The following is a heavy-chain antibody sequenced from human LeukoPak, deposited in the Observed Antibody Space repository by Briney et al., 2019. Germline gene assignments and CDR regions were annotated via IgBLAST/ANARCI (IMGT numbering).Heavy chain of an antibody. J-gene: IGHJ4*02. CDR3: AKDPLPDSSGWLGYFDY. V-gene: IGHV3-23*01. CDR1: GFTFSSYA. Sequence: GGFLRLSCAASGFTFSSYAMSWVRQAPGKGLEWVSAISGSGGSTYYADSVKGRFTISRDNSKNTLYLQMNSLRAEDTAVYYCAKDPLPDSSGWLGYFDYWGQGTLVTVSS. D-gene: IGHD6-19*01. CDR2: ISGSGGST.